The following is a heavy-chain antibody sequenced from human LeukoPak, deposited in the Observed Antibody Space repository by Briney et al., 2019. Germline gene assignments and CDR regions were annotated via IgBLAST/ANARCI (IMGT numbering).Heavy chain of an antibody. CDR2: ISPSGGST. D-gene: IGHD6-19*01. CDR3: ARDTWIAVANNWFDP. Sequence: GASVKVSCKAFGYTFTGYWMHWVRQAPGQGPEWMGVISPSGGSTIYAQKFKGRVTLTRDMSTSTDYLELSSLRSDDTAVYYCARDTWIAVANNWFDPWGQGTLVTVSS. J-gene: IGHJ5*02. CDR1: GYTFTGYW. V-gene: IGHV1-46*01.